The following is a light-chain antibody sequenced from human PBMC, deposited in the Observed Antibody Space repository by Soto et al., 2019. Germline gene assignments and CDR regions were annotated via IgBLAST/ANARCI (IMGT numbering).Light chain of an antibody. Sequence: QSALTQPPSASGSPGQSVTISCTGSSSDVGGYNYVSWYQQHPGKAPKLMIYEVSKRPSGVPDRLSGSKSGNTASLTVSGIQDEDEDDYYCSSYGGSDTVVFGGGTKVTVL. CDR1: SSDVGGYNY. CDR3: SSYGGSDTVV. CDR2: EVS. V-gene: IGLV2-8*01. J-gene: IGLJ2*01.